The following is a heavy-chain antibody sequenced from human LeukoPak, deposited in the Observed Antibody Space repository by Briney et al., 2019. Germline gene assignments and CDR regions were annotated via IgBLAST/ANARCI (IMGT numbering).Heavy chain of an antibody. CDR3: ARGPQRAAGFKEYYFDY. CDR2: IYTSGST. V-gene: IGHV4-61*02. D-gene: IGHD6-13*01. CDR1: GGSISSGSYY. J-gene: IGHJ4*02. Sequence: PSETLSLTCTVSGGSISSGSYYWRWLRQPAGTGLEWIGRIYTSGSTNYNPSLKSRVTISVDTSKNQFSLKLSSVTAADTAVYYCARGPQRAAGFKEYYFDYWGQGTLVTVSS.